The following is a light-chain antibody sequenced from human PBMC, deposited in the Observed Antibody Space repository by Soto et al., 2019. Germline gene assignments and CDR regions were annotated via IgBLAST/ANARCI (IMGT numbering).Light chain of an antibody. J-gene: IGKJ1*01. V-gene: IGKV3-15*01. Sequence: EIVMTQSPATLSVSPGERATLSCRASQSLGSNLAWYQQKPGQAPRLLIYGASTRITGIPARFSGSGSGTELTITISRLQSEDFEVYYCQQYTGAPLKFGQGTKV. CDR3: QQYTGAPLK. CDR1: QSLGSN. CDR2: GAS.